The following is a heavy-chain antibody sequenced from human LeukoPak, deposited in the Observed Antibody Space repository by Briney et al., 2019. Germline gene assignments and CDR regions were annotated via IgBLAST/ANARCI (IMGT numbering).Heavy chain of an antibody. CDR1: GFTFSTYG. CDR2: ISHHGSNK. Sequence: GGSLRLSCVASGFTFSTYGMNWVRQAPGKGLEWVPVISHHGSNKFYADSVKGRFTISRDNSNNMVYLQMNGLRAEDTAVYYCASALTTYYYYYMDVWGKGTTVTVSS. D-gene: IGHD2/OR15-2a*01. V-gene: IGHV3-30*03. CDR3: ASALTTYYYYYMDV. J-gene: IGHJ6*03.